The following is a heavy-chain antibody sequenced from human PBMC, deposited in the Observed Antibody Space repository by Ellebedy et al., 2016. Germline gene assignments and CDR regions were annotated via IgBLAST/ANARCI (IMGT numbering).Heavy chain of an antibody. CDR2: IYYTGTT. Sequence: SETLSLTCIVSGGSISRYYWSWIRHPPGRGLEWIGNIYYTGTTNYNPSLQSRVTISLDTSKNQFSLRLTSVTAADTAVYYCARMGGVSFGERPIDYWGQGTLVTVSS. J-gene: IGHJ4*02. V-gene: IGHV4-59*01. D-gene: IGHD3-10*01. CDR1: GGSISRYY. CDR3: ARMGGVSFGERPIDY.